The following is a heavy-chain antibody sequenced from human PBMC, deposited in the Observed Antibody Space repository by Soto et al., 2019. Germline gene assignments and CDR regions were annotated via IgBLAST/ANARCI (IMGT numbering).Heavy chain of an antibody. CDR1: GFTFDDYA. CDR2: ISWNSGSI. Sequence: GGSLRLSCAASGFTFDDYAMLWVRQAPGKGLEWVSGISWNSGSIGYADSVKGRFTISRDNAKNSLYLQMNSLRAEDTALYYCAKDLLSSSSWVDYWGQGTLVTVSS. D-gene: IGHD6-13*01. CDR3: AKDLLSSSSWVDY. J-gene: IGHJ4*02. V-gene: IGHV3-9*01.